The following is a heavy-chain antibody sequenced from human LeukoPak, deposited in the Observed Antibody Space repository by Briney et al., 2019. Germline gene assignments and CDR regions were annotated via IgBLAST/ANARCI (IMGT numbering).Heavy chain of an antibody. J-gene: IGHJ6*02. CDR2: IYPGGSDN. V-gene: IGHV5-51*01. CDR3: ARHLPGYYDSSGYPVASNYYGMDV. Sequence: GASLQTSCEGAGSFFTSYWSGWGRPLPGKGLGGLGIIYPGGSDNKYSPFFEGLVIFSADKSISTAYLVWSSLKASDTAMYYCARHLPGYYDSSGYPVASNYYGMDVWGQGTTVTVSS. D-gene: IGHD3-22*01. CDR1: GSFFTSYW.